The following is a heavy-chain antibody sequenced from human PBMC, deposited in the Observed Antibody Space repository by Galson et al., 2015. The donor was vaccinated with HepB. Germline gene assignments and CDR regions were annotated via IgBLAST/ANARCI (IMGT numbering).Heavy chain of an antibody. CDR3: AGNKYFDL. V-gene: IGHV4-34*10. J-gene: IGHJ4*02. D-gene: IGHD1/OR15-1a*01. Sequence: EISHSGSSNYNPSLKSRIAMSVDTSKKQVSLQLRSVTAADTAVYYCAGNKYFDLWGQGTLVTVSS. CDR2: ISHSGSS.